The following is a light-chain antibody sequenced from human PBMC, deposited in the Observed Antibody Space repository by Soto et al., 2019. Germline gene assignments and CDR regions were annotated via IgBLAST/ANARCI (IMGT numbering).Light chain of an antibody. J-gene: IGKJ5*01. Sequence: DIQMTQSPSSLSASVGDRVTITCQASQDISNYLNWYQQKPGKAPKLLIYDASNLETGVPSRFSGSGSGTEFTLTISSLQPEDFATYYCQQLNIYPPITFGQGTRLEIK. CDR2: DAS. V-gene: IGKV1-33*01. CDR1: QDISNY. CDR3: QQLNIYPPIT.